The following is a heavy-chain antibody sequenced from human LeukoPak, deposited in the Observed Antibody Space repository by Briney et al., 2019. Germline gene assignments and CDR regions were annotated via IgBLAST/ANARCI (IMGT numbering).Heavy chain of an antibody. CDR3: ATNYGSGSYYLGPYWLDP. CDR2: IYTSRTT. J-gene: IGHJ5*02. Sequence: PSETLSLTCTVSGDSISSGAYYWSWIREPAGKGLEWIGRIYTSRTTNYNPSLKSRVTISVDTSKNPFSLKLSSVTAADTAVYYCATNYGSGSYYLGPYWLDPWGQGTLVTVSS. V-gene: IGHV4-61*02. D-gene: IGHD3-10*01. CDR1: GDSISSGAYY.